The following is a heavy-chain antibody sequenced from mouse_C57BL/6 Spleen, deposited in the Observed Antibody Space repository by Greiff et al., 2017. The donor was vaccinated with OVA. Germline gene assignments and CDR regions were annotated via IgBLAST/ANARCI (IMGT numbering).Heavy chain of an antibody. Sequence: QVQLKQSGPELVKPGASVKISCKASGYAFSSSWMNWVKQRPGKGLEWIGRIYPGDGDTNYNGKFKGKATLTADKSSSTAYMQLSSLTSEDSAVYFCARGPLYYFDYWGQGTTLTVSS. CDR3: ARGPLYYFDY. V-gene: IGHV1-82*01. CDR1: GYAFSSSW. CDR2: IYPGDGDT. D-gene: IGHD6-1*01. J-gene: IGHJ2*01.